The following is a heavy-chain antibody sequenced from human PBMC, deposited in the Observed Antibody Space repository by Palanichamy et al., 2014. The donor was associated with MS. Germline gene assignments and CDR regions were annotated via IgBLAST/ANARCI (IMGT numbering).Heavy chain of an antibody. CDR3: ARDLIQLWRGLDH. D-gene: IGHD1-1*01. CDR2: FNAAKGFT. Sequence: QVHLVQSGAEVKKPGGLSEGFLQGLLDTRSLPMPCIGCARPPAKGLSGWDGFNAAKGFTKYSQKFQGRVTITRDTSASTAYMELSGLRSEDTAIYYCARDLIQLWRGLDHWGQGTLATVSS. J-gene: IGHJ4*02. V-gene: IGHV1-3*01. CDR1: DTRSLPMP.